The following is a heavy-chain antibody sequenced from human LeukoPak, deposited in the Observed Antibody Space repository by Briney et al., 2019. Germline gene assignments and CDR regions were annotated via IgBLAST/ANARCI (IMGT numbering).Heavy chain of an antibody. CDR1: GFTLTDHY. CDR2: ISSSGSTI. CDR3: ARDSYSSGWYEALSFQH. J-gene: IGHJ1*01. D-gene: IGHD6-19*01. Sequence: GGSLRLSCAASGFTLTDHYIDWVRQAPGKGLEWVSYISSSGSTIYYADSVKGRFTITRDNAKNSLYLQMNSLRAEDTAVYYCARDSYSSGWYEALSFQHWGQGTLVTVSS. V-gene: IGHV3-11*01.